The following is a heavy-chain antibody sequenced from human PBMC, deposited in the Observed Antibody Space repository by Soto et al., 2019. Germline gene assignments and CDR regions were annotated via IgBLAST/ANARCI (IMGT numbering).Heavy chain of an antibody. Sequence: GGSLSLSCAASGFTFSSYGMHWVRQAPGKGLEWVAVIWYDGSNKYYADSVKGRFTISRDNSKNTLYLQMNSLRAEDTAVYYCARSPHKTQHYSSSWYAGYYYMDVWGKGTTVTVSS. J-gene: IGHJ6*03. D-gene: IGHD6-13*01. CDR1: GFTFSSYG. CDR2: IWYDGSNK. V-gene: IGHV3-33*01. CDR3: ARSPHKTQHYSSSWYAGYYYMDV.